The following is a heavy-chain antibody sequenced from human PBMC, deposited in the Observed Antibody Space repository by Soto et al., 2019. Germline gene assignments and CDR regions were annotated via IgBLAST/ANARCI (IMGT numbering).Heavy chain of an antibody. D-gene: IGHD6-13*01. J-gene: IGHJ6*02. Sequence: QVQLVQSGAEVKKPGSSVKVSCKASGGTFSSYAISWVRQAPGQGLEWMGGIIPIFGTANYVQKFQGRVTITADKSTSTAYMELSSLRSEDTAVYYCASRQQLVQWYYYGMDVWGQGTTVTVSS. V-gene: IGHV1-69*06. CDR1: GGTFSSYA. CDR2: IIPIFGTA. CDR3: ASRQQLVQWYYYGMDV.